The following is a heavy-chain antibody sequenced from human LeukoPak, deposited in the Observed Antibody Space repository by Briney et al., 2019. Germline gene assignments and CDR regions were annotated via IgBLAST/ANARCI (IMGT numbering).Heavy chain of an antibody. CDR3: ARHNPYGSGSYHYYYYMDV. CDR2: IYYSGST. J-gene: IGHJ6*03. Sequence: SETLSLTCTVSGGSISSYYWSWIRQPPGKGLEWIGYIYYSGSTNYNPSLKSRVTISVDTSKNQFSLKLSSVAAADTAVYYCARHNPYGSGSYHYYYYMDVWGKGTTVTVSS. V-gene: IGHV4-59*08. CDR1: GGSISSYY. D-gene: IGHD3-10*01.